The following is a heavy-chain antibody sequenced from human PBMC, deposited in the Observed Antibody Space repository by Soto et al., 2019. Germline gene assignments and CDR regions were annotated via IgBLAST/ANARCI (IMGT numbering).Heavy chain of an antibody. D-gene: IGHD5-18*01. CDR1: GGTFSSYA. CDR2: IIPIFGTA. Sequence: GASVKVSCKASGGTFSSYAISWVRQAPGQGLEWMGGIIPIFGTANYAQKFQGRVTITADESTSTAYMELSSLRSEDTAVYYCARATGTAMVNYYYGMAVWGQGTTVTVSS. J-gene: IGHJ6*02. CDR3: ARATGTAMVNYYYGMAV. V-gene: IGHV1-69*13.